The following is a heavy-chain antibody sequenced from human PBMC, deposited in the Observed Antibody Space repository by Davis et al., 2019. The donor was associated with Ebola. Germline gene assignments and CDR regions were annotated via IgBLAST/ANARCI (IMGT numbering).Heavy chain of an antibody. CDR2: ISGSGGST. CDR1: GFTFSSYA. Sequence: GESLKISCAASGFTFSSYAMSWVRQAPGKGLEWVSAISGSGGSTYYADSVKGRFTISRDNSKNTLYLQMGSLRAEDMAVYYCARVGGWTLYFDYWGQGTLVTVSS. J-gene: IGHJ4*02. D-gene: IGHD6-19*01. V-gene: IGHV3-23*01. CDR3: ARVGGWTLYFDY.